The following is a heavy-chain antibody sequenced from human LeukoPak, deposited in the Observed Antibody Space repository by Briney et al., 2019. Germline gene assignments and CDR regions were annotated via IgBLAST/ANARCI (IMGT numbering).Heavy chain of an antibody. Sequence: GGSLRLSCAASGFSFTSYNFHWVRQAPGKGLEWVANIKQDGSEKYYVDSVKGRFTISRDNSKNTLYLQMNSLRAEDTAVYYCAKDAPGYSSGWYYFDYWGQGTLVTVSS. CDR2: IKQDGSEK. V-gene: IGHV3-7*01. D-gene: IGHD6-19*01. J-gene: IGHJ4*02. CDR1: GFSFTSYN. CDR3: AKDAPGYSSGWYYFDY.